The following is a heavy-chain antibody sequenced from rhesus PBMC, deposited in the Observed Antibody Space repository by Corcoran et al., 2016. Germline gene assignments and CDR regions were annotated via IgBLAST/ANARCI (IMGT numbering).Heavy chain of an antibody. V-gene: IGHV4S7*01. J-gene: IGHJ4*01. CDR2: IYGSRGST. CDR1: GGPISDSYY. CDR3: ASPDY. Sequence: QVQLQESGPGLVKPSETLSLSCAVSGGPISDSYYWNWISQPPGKWLEWIVNIYGSRGSTYYNPSLKSRVTISKDTSKTQFSLKLSSVTAADTAVYYCASPDYWGQGVLVTVSS.